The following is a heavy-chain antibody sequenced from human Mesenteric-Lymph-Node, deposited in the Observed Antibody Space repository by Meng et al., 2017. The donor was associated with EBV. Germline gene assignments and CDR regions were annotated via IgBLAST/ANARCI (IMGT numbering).Heavy chain of an antibody. D-gene: IGHD6-13*01. V-gene: IGHV3-53*01. CDR1: GFTVSSNY. CDR3: TRSYSSSSFDS. Sequence: EVQLGEAGGGLVQPGGSLRLSCAASGFTVSSNYMSWVRQAPGKGLEWVSVIYSGGSTYYADSVKGRFTISRDNSENTLYLQMNSLKAEDTAVYYCTRSYSSSSFDSWGQGTLVTVSS. CDR2: IYSGGST. J-gene: IGHJ4*02.